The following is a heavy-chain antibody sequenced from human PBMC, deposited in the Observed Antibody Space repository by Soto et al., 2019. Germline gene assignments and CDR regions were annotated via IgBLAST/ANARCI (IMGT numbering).Heavy chain of an antibody. V-gene: IGHV3-13*04. CDR3: ARGGASRNSGYYYFGL. CDR2: FGSSGDT. D-gene: IGHD3-22*01. CDR1: GFTFSSYD. J-gene: IGHJ4*02. Sequence: EVQLEESGGGLVQPGGSLRLSCAASGFTFSSYDMHWVRQVTGKGLEWVSTFGSSGDTYYPGSLKGRFTISRENAKNSLYLQMNSLRAEDTAVYYCARGGASRNSGYYYFGLWGQGTLVTVSS.